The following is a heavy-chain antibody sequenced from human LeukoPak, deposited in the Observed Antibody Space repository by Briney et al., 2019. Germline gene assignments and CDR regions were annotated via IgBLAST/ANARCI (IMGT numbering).Heavy chain of an antibody. CDR3: ARALTIPRGYFDY. V-gene: IGHV4-39*01. CDR1: GFTFSSYNFN. J-gene: IGHJ4*02. CDR2: IYYSGNT. D-gene: IGHD2-2*01. Sequence: GSLRLSCVPSGFTFSSYNFNWVRQAPGKGLEWIGSIYYSGNTYYNPSLKSRVTISIDTSKNQFSLKLSSVTAADTAVYYCARALTIPRGYFDYWGQGTQVTVSS.